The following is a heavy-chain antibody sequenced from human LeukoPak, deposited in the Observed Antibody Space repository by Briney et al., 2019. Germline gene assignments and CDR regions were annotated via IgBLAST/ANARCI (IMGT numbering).Heavy chain of an antibody. V-gene: IGHV3-64*01. D-gene: IGHD6-19*01. Sequence: GGSLRLSCAASGFTFSSYAMHWVRQGPGKGLEYVSGISSNGGSTYYANSVKGRFTISRDNSKNTLYLQIGSLRAEDMAVYYCARDLNRSGWYTFDYWGQGTLVTDSS. CDR3: ARDLNRSGWYTFDY. CDR2: ISSNGGST. J-gene: IGHJ4*02. CDR1: GFTFSSYA.